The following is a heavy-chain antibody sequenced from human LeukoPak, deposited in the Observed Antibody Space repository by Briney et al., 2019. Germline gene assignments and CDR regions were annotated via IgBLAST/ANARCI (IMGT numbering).Heavy chain of an antibody. CDR1: GLTVSKNY. CDR2: IYSGGST. D-gene: IGHD3-3*01. V-gene: IGHV3-53*01. Sequence: PGGSLRLSCAASGLTVSKNYMSWVRQAPGKGLESVSVIYSGGSTYYADSVRGRFTISRDNSKNTLYLQMNSLRAEDTAVYYCTKTDRTGALGRFRMRSDAFDIWGQGTMVTVSS. J-gene: IGHJ3*02. CDR3: TKTDRTGALGRFRMRSDAFDI.